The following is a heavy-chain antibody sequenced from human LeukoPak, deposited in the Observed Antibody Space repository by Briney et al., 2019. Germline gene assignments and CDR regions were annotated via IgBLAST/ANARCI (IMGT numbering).Heavy chain of an antibody. CDR1: GFTFSCYA. CDR2: ISGSGGST. V-gene: IGHV3-23*01. J-gene: IGHJ5*02. CDR3: AKAVAKTMSAVT. Sequence: GGSLRLSRAASGFTFSCYAMTSVRQAPGKGLEWVSVISGSGGSTYYADSVKGRFTISRDNSKNTLYVQMNSLRAEDTAVYYCAKAVAKTMSAVTWGQGTLVTVSS. D-gene: IGHD5/OR15-5a*01.